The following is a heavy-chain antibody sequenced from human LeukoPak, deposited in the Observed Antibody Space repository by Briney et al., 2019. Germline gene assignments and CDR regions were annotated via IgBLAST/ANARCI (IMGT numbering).Heavy chain of an antibody. CDR3: ARDESNYYDSSGLDY. Sequence: ASVKVSCKASGYTFTSYGISWVRQAPGQGLEWMGWISAYNGNTNYAQKLQGRVTMTTDTSTSTAYMELRSLRSDDTAVYYCARDESNYYDSSGLDYWGQGTLATVSS. V-gene: IGHV1-18*01. CDR1: GYTFTSYG. D-gene: IGHD3-22*01. CDR2: ISAYNGNT. J-gene: IGHJ4*02.